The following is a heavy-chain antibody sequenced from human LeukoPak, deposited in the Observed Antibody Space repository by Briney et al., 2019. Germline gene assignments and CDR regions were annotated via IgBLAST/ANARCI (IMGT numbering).Heavy chain of an antibody. CDR3: ARGLAHITIFGVVISRFDP. D-gene: IGHD3-3*01. Sequence: SETLSLTCTVSGGSISSSSYYWGWIRQPPGKGLEWIGSIYYRGSTYYNPSLKSRVTISVDTSKNQFSLKLSSVTAADTAVYYCARGLAHITIFGVVISRFDPWGQGTLVTVSS. CDR1: GGSISSSSYY. J-gene: IGHJ5*02. CDR2: IYYRGST. V-gene: IGHV4-39*07.